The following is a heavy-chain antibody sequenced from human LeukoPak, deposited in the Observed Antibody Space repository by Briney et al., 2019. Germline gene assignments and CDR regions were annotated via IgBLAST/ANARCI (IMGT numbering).Heavy chain of an antibody. V-gene: IGHV4-59*01. Sequence: SETLSLTCTVSGGSISSYYWSWIRQPPGKGLEWIGYIYYSGSTNYNPSLKSRVTISVDTSKNQFSLKLSSVTAADTAAYYCARVRPRDYYFDYWGQGTLVTVSS. J-gene: IGHJ4*02. CDR2: IYYSGST. D-gene: IGHD2-21*02. CDR1: GGSISSYY. CDR3: ARVRPRDYYFDY.